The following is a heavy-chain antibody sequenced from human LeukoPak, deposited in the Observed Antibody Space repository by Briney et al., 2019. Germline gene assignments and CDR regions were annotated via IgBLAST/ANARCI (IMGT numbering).Heavy chain of an antibody. Sequence: SETLSLTCGVYGGSLSGFYWSWIRQPPGMGLEWIGEINDSGSTNYNPSLESRVIISVDTSKKQFSLKLSSVTAADTAVYYCASSIQLGGWFDPWGQGTLVTVSP. CDR3: ASSIQLGGWFDP. J-gene: IGHJ5*02. D-gene: IGHD4-23*01. CDR1: GGSLSGFY. CDR2: INDSGST. V-gene: IGHV4-34*01.